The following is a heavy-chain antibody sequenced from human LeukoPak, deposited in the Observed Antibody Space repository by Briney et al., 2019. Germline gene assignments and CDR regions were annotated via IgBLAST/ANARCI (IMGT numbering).Heavy chain of an antibody. CDR3: ARDGGSSYRRDAFDI. V-gene: IGHV4-59*01. D-gene: IGHD6-6*01. J-gene: IGHJ3*02. CDR2: IYYSGST. CDR1: GGSISSYY. Sequence: PSETLSLTCTVSGGSISSYYWSWIRQPPGKGLEWIGYIYYSGSTNYNPSLKSRVTISVDTSKNQFSLKLSSVTAADTAVYYCARDGGSSYRRDAFDIWGQGTMVTVSS.